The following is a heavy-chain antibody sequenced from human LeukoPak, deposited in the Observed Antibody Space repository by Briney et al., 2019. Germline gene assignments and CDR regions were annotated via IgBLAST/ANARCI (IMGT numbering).Heavy chain of an antibody. Sequence: SETLSLTCAVSGYSISSGYYWGLIRQPPGKGLGWIGSIYHSGSTYYNPSLKSLVTISVHTSKNQFSLKLSSVTAADTGVYYCARVIRYFDWLLDYYFDYWGQGTLVTVSS. V-gene: IGHV4-38-2*01. J-gene: IGHJ4*02. CDR3: ARVIRYFDWLLDYYFDY. CDR2: IYHSGST. CDR1: GYSISSGYY. D-gene: IGHD3-9*01.